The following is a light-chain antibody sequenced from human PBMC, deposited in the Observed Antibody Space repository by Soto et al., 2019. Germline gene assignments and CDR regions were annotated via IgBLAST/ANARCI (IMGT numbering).Light chain of an antibody. V-gene: IGKV3-11*01. J-gene: IGKJ3*01. Sequence: EIVLTQSPATLSLSPGDKVTLSCRASQSVSSYLSWYQQKPGQAPRLLIYEASKRATGIPARFSSSGSGTDFTLTISSLETEDFAVYFCQQYSRWPRETFGPGTKVDIK. CDR2: EAS. CDR3: QQYSRWPRET. CDR1: QSVSSY.